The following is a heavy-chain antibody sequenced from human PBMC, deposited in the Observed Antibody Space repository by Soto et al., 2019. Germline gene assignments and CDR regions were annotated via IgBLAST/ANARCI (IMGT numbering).Heavy chain of an antibody. V-gene: IGHV1-8*03. J-gene: IGHJ6*02. D-gene: IGHD1-1*01. Sequence: ASVKVSCKDSGGTFSSYAINWVRQAPGQGLEWMGWINPSTGKTNYAQKFQGRVTITRDTSTSTAYMELSSLRSEDTAVYYCARGKGMEENYYYYGLDIWGQGTTVTVSS. CDR1: GGTFSSYA. CDR2: INPSTGKT. CDR3: ARGKGMEENYYYYGLDI.